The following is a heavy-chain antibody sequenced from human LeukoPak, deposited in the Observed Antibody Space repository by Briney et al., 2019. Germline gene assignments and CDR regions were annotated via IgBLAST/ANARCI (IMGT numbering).Heavy chain of an antibody. Sequence: PSETLSLTCTVSGYSISSGYYWGWIRQPSGKGLEWIGSIYHSGSTYYNPSLKSRVTISVDTSKNQFSLKLSSVTAADTAVYYCARLAAEILLFDYWGQGTLVTVSS. CDR3: ARLAAEILLFDY. CDR1: GYSISSGYY. CDR2: IYHSGST. V-gene: IGHV4-38-2*02. J-gene: IGHJ4*02. D-gene: IGHD2-15*01.